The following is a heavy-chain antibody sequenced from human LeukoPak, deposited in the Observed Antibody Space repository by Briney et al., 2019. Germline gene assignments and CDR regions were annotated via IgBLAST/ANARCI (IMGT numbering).Heavy chain of an antibody. D-gene: IGHD6-19*01. V-gene: IGHV3-20*01. J-gene: IGHJ4*02. CDR2: INWNGGST. Sequence: PGGSLRLSCAASGFSFDDYGMSWVRQAPGKGLEWVSGINWNGGSTGYADSVKGRFTISRDNAKNSLYLQMNSLRAEDTALYHCARELAVAGTWEFDYWGQGTLVTVSS. CDR1: GFSFDDYG. CDR3: ARELAVAGTWEFDY.